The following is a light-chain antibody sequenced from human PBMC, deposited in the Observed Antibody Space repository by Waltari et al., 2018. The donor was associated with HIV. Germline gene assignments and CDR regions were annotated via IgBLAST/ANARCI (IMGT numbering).Light chain of an antibody. CDR2: NTN. CDR1: NSNLRPHA. J-gene: IGLJ2*01. Sequence: QSVLTQPPSVSGSPGQRVTLPCTGSNSNLRPHAVPWYQQFPGTAPQLLIYNTNSRPSGVPDRFSGSKSGTSASLAITGLQSEDEADYFCQSSDSTLSGSVFGGGTKLTVL. V-gene: IGLV1-40*01. CDR3: QSSDSTLSGSV.